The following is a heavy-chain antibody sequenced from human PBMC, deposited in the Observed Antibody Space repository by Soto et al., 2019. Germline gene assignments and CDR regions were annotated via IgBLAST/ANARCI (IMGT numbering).Heavy chain of an antibody. D-gene: IGHD6-6*01. J-gene: IGHJ5*02. CDR1: GGSFSGYY. V-gene: IGHV4-34*01. Sequence: SETLSLTCAVYGGSFSGYYWSWIRQPPGKGQEWIGEINHSGSTNYNPSLKRRVTISVDTSKNQFSLKLRSVTAADTAVYYCARLRASIAARLFQKVAPNEINWFDPWGQGTLVTVSS. CDR3: ARLRASIAARLFQKVAPNEINWFDP. CDR2: INHSGST.